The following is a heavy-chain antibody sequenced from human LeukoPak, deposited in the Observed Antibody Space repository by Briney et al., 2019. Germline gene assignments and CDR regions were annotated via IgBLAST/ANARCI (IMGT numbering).Heavy chain of an antibody. CDR3: ARGTKTGYTGYDWNY. J-gene: IGHJ4*02. CDR1: GDSITSYS. CDR2: IYYSGST. Sequence: PSETLSLTCTVSGDSITSYSWSWIRQPPGKGLEWIRYIYYSGSTSYNPSLKSRVTISVDTSSNQFSLMLSSVTAADTAVYYCARGTKTGYTGYDWNYWGQGSLVTVSS. V-gene: IGHV4-59*01. D-gene: IGHD5-12*01.